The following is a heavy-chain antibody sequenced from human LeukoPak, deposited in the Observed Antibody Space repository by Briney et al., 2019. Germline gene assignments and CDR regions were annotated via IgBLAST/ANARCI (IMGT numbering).Heavy chain of an antibody. CDR1: GFTFSSYG. D-gene: IGHD3-22*01. CDR2: ISYDGSNK. J-gene: IGHJ4*02. Sequence: PGGSLRLSCAASGFTFSSYGMHWVRQAPGKGLEWVAVISYDGSNKYYADSVKGRFTISRDNSKNTLYLQMNSLRAEDTAVYYCARESSGYYPLFDYWGQGTLVTVSS. V-gene: IGHV3-30*03. CDR3: ARESSGYYPLFDY.